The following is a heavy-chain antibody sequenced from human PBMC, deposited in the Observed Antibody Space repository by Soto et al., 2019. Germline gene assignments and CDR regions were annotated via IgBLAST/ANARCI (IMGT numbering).Heavy chain of an antibody. CDR3: TSCRGYCTGLVVYDI. V-gene: IGHV3-15*07. J-gene: IGHJ3*02. D-gene: IGHD2-8*02. Sequence: EVQLVESGGDLVKPGGSLRLSCTASGFTFGNAFMNWVRQAPGKGLEWIGRIRTKTYGDAVDYAAPVKGRFTISRDDSKDTMYLQMNSLKTEDTAVYYCTSCRGYCTGLVVYDIWGQGTMVTVSS. CDR1: GFTFGNAF. CDR2: IRTKTYGDAV.